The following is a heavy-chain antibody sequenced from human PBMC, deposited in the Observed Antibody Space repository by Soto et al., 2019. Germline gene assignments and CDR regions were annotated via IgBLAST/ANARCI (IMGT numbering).Heavy chain of an antibody. V-gene: IGHV1-18*01. Sequence: QVQLVQSGAEVKKPGASVKVSCKASGYTFTSYGISWVRQAPGQGLEWMGWISAYNGNTNYAQKLQGRVTISTDTSTSTAYMELRSLRSDDTAVYYCARDQRAFGDFWSGYYRTFFDYWGQGTLVTVSS. CDR3: ARDQRAFGDFWSGYYRTFFDY. D-gene: IGHD3-3*01. CDR1: GYTFTSYG. CDR2: ISAYNGNT. J-gene: IGHJ4*02.